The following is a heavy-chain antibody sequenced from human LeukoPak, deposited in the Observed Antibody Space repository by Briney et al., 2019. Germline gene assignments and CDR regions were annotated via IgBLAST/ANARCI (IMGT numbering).Heavy chain of an antibody. D-gene: IGHD5-12*01. J-gene: IGHJ6*02. Sequence: GGSLRLSCAASGFTFSDYYMSWIRQAPGKGLEWVSYISSSGSTIYYADFVKGRFTISRDNAKNSLYLQMNSLRAEDTAVYYCAIYSGYDQGSYYYGMDVWGQGTTVTVSS. CDR1: GFTFSDYY. CDR2: ISSSGSTI. V-gene: IGHV3-11*01. CDR3: AIYSGYDQGSYYYGMDV.